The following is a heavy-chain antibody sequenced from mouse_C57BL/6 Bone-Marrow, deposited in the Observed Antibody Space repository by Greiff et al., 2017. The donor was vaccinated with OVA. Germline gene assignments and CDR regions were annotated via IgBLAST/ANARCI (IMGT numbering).Heavy chain of an antibody. Sequence: VQLQQSGPGLVKPSQSLSLTCSVTGYSITSGYYWNWIRQFPGNKLEWMGYISYDGSNNYNPSLKNRISITRDTSKNQFFLKLNSVTTEDTATYDCARTGVFAYWGQGTLVTVSA. CDR2: ISYDGSN. J-gene: IGHJ3*01. CDR3: ARTGVFAY. D-gene: IGHD4-1*01. CDR1: GYSITSGYY. V-gene: IGHV3-6*01.